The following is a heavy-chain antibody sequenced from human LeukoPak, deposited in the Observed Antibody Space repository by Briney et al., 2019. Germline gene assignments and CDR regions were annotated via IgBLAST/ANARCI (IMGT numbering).Heavy chain of an antibody. J-gene: IGHJ4*02. V-gene: IGHV1-18*01. D-gene: IGHD3-3*01. Sequence: ASVKVSCKACGYTFTSYGISWVRQAPGQGLEWMGWISAYNGNTNYAQKLQGRVTMTTDTSTSTAYMELRSLRSDDTAVYYCARTPGRFLEWLSPFDYWGQGTLVTVSS. CDR2: ISAYNGNT. CDR3: ARTPGRFLEWLSPFDY. CDR1: GYTFTSYG.